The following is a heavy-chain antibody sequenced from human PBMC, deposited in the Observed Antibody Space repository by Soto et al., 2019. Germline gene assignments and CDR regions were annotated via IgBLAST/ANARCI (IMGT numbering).Heavy chain of an antibody. CDR2: INHTGGT. D-gene: IGHD1-7*01. J-gene: IGHJ4*02. Sequence: PSETLSLTCAVYGGSVNGYYWNWIRQPPGKGLEWIGEINHTGGTHYNPSLKSRVTMSVDTSKNQFSLRLSSVTAADTAIYYCVRKENWNYRFDYWGRGALVTVSS. CDR3: VRKENWNYRFDY. CDR1: GGSVNGYY. V-gene: IGHV4-34*01.